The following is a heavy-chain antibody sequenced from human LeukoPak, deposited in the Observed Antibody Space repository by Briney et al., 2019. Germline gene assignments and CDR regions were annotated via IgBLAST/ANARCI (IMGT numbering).Heavy chain of an antibody. CDR3: ASESDYHGSGSL. J-gene: IGHJ4*02. D-gene: IGHD3-10*01. V-gene: IGHV3-66*01. Sequence: GGSLRLSCAASGFSVSSKYMNWVRQAPGKGLERVAIIYSGGSIYYADSVKGRFTVSRDNSNNTVHLQMNSLRAEDTALYYCASESDYHGSGSLWGQGALVTASS. CDR1: GFSVSSKY. CDR2: IYSGGSI.